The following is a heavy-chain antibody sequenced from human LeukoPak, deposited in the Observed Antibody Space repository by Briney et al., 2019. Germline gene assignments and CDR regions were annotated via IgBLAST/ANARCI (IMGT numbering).Heavy chain of an antibody. D-gene: IGHD3-3*01. CDR1: GFTFSSYA. CDR3: AKVGDFWSGLAYNYYYGMDV. CDR2: ISGSGGST. Sequence: GASLRLSCAASGFTFSSYAMSWVRQAPGKGLDWVSAISGSGGSTYYADSVKGRFTISRDNSKNTLYLQMNSLRAEDTAVYYCAKVGDFWSGLAYNYYYGMDVWGQGTTVTVSS. J-gene: IGHJ6*02. V-gene: IGHV3-23*01.